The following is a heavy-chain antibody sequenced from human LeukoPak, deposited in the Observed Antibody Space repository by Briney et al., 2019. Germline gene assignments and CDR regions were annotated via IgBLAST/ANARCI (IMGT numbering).Heavy chain of an antibody. J-gene: IGHJ5*02. Sequence: ASVKVSCKVSGYTLTELSMHWVRQAPGKGLEWMGGFDPEDGETIYAQEFQGRVTMTEDTSTDTAYMELSSLRSEDTAVYYCATSFRATVTQWFDPWGQGTLVTVSS. V-gene: IGHV1-24*01. CDR1: GYTLTELS. CDR3: ATSFRATVTQWFDP. D-gene: IGHD4-11*01. CDR2: FDPEDGET.